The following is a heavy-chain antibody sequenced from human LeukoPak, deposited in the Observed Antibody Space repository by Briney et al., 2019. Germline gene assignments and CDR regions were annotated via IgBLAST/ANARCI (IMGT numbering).Heavy chain of an antibody. CDR2: IKQDGSEK. CDR1: GFTFSSYW. Sequence: GGSLRLSCAASGFTFSSYWMSWVRQAPGKGLEWAANIKQDGSEKYYVDSVKGRFTISRDNAKNSLYLQMNSLRAEDTAVYYSAREHPMSIKDAFDIWGQGTMVTVSS. CDR3: AREHPMSIKDAFDI. V-gene: IGHV3-7*01. J-gene: IGHJ3*02.